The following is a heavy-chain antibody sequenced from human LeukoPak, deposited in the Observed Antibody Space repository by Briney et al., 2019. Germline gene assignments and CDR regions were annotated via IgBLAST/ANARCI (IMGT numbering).Heavy chain of an antibody. CDR2: IIPIFGTA. Sequence: ASVKVSCKASGGTFSSYAISWVRQAPGQGLEWMGRIIPIFGTANYAQKFQGRVTITTDESTSTAYMELSSLRSEDTAVYYCQIPAADKSEDYWGQGTLVTVSS. D-gene: IGHD2-2*01. V-gene: IGHV1-69*05. CDR1: GGTFSSYA. J-gene: IGHJ4*02. CDR3: QIPAADKSEDY.